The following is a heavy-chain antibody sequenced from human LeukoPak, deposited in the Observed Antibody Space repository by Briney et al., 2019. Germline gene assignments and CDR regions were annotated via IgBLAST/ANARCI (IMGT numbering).Heavy chain of an antibody. D-gene: IGHD6-19*01. J-gene: IGHJ6*02. Sequence: GGSLRLSCAASGFTVSSNYMSWVRQAPGKGLEWVSIFYSAGSTNYADSVKGRLAISRDDSKNTLYLQMNTLRAEDTAVYYCARDKAVAGVSYYYTLDVWGQGTTVTVYS. CDR3: ARDKAVAGVSYYYTLDV. CDR1: GFTVSSNY. CDR2: FYSAGST. V-gene: IGHV3-66*01.